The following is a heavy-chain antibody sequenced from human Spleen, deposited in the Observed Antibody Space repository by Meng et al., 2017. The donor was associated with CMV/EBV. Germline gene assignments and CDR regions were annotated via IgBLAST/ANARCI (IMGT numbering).Heavy chain of an antibody. D-gene: IGHD3/OR15-3a*01. V-gene: IGHV3-23*01. Sequence: GGSLRLSCVASGFTFSHSTLTWVRQAPGKGLEWVSGVTGSGGHSYYADSVKGRFIISRDNSKNTLHLQMNSLRADDTAVYYCAKIGTDYFDSWGQGTLVTVSS. CDR1: GFTFSHST. CDR2: VTGSGGHS. J-gene: IGHJ4*02. CDR3: AKIGTDYFDS.